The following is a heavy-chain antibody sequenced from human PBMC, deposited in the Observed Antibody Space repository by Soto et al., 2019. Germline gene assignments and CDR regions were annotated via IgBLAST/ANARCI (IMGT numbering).Heavy chain of an antibody. D-gene: IGHD5-18*01. CDR1: GVSICSSNNY. J-gene: IGHJ5*02. CDR2: ISYSGST. Sequence: QVQLQESGPGLVKPSQTLSLTCTVSGVSICSSNNYWSWIRQPPGEGLEWIGFISYSGSTSSSPSLKSRLAMSLDTSKTLFSLSLSSVTAADTTVYYCARGRGYSYGLDPWGQGTLVTVSS. V-gene: IGHV4-30-4*01. CDR3: ARGRGYSYGLDP.